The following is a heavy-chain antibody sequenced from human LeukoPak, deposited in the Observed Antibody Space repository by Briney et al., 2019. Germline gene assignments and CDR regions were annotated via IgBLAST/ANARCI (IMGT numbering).Heavy chain of an antibody. V-gene: IGHV1-2*02. J-gene: IGHJ5*02. CDR1: GYTFRDYY. CDR3: ARDGDDNGDYVLGWFDP. Sequence: ASVKVSCKASGYTFRDYYMHWVRQAPGQGLEWMGWINPNSGGTMYAQKLQGRVATTRDTSINTAYMELSRLTSDDTAVYYCARDGDDNGDYVLGWFDPWGQGTLVTVSS. CDR2: INPNSGGT. D-gene: IGHD4-17*01.